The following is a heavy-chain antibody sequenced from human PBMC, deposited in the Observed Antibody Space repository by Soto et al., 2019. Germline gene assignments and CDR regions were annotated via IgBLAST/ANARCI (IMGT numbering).Heavy chain of an antibody. V-gene: IGHV4-59*01. Sequence: PSETLSLTCSISGGSISSYCWSWIRQPPGKGLEWIGYMYYSGSTNHNPSLKSRVTISVDTSKNQFSLKLSSVTTADTAVYYCASGATNYFDYWGQGTLVTVSS. CDR3: ASGATNYFDY. D-gene: IGHD1-1*01. CDR1: GGSISSYC. J-gene: IGHJ4*02. CDR2: MYYSGST.